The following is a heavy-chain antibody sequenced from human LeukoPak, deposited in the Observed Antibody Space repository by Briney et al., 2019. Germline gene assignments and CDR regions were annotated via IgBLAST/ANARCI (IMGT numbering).Heavy chain of an antibody. CDR3: ARGGYDFWSGYPPPPLYGMDV. CDR1: GFTFSSYG. D-gene: IGHD3-3*01. V-gene: IGHV3-33*01. J-gene: IGHJ6*02. CDR2: IWYDGSNK. Sequence: GGSLRLSCAASGFTFSSYGMHWVRQAPGKGLEWVAVIWYDGSNKYYADSVKGRFTISRDNSKNTLYLQMNSLRVEDTAVYYCARGGYDFWSGYPPPPLYGMDVWGQGTTVTVSS.